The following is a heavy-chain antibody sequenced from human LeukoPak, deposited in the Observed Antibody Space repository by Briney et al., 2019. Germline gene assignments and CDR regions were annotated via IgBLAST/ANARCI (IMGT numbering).Heavy chain of an antibody. J-gene: IGHJ4*02. V-gene: IGHV3-23*01. CDR2: ISDSGGST. Sequence: GGSLRLSCATSGFIFSNYAMIWVHQAPGKGLEWVSGISDSGGSTYYADSVKGGFTISRDNSKSTLYMQMSSLRAEDTAVYYCAKSAYDFWSSFDYWGQGTLVTVSS. CDR3: AKSAYDFWSSFDY. CDR1: GFIFSNYA. D-gene: IGHD3-3*01.